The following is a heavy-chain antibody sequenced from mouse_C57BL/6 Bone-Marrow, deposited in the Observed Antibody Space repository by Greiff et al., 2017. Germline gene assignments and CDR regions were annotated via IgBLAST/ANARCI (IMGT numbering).Heavy chain of an antibody. CDR1: GYTFTSYW. D-gene: IGHD2-5*01. CDR2: IDPSDSET. CDR3: ARRGSDSNYGDY. V-gene: IGHV1-52*01. Sequence: QVQLQQPGAELVRPGSSVKLSCKASGYTFTSYWMHWVKQRPIQGLEWIGNIDPSDSETHYNQKFKDKATLTVDKSSSTAYMQLSSLTSKDSAVYYCARRGSDSNYGDYWGQGTTLTVSS. J-gene: IGHJ2*01.